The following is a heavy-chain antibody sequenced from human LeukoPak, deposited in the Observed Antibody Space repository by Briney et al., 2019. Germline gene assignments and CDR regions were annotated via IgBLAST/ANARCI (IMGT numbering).Heavy chain of an antibody. Sequence: SSETLSLTCAVYGGSFSGYYWSWIRQPPGKGLEWIGEINHSGSTNYNPSLKSRVTISVDTSKNQFSLKLSSVTAADTAVYYCARERYSSSWYRTGWFDPWGQGTLVTVSS. D-gene: IGHD6-13*01. CDR1: GGSFSGYY. CDR2: INHSGST. CDR3: ARERYSSSWYRTGWFDP. J-gene: IGHJ5*02. V-gene: IGHV4-34*01.